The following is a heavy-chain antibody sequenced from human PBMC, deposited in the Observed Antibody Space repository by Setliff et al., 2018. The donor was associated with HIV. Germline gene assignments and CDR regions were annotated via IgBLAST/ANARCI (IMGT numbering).Heavy chain of an antibody. CDR2: ISESSTYT. CDR3: ARDETGIAEKLGH. V-gene: IGHV3-11*06. D-gene: IGHD6-13*01. J-gene: IGHJ5*02. Sequence: GGSLRLSCAASGFTFSDYYMSWIRQAPGKGLEWVSYISESSTYTKYADSVKGRFTISRDNAKNSLYLQMNSLRAEDTAVYYCARDETGIAEKLGHWGQGTLVTVSS. CDR1: GFTFSDYY.